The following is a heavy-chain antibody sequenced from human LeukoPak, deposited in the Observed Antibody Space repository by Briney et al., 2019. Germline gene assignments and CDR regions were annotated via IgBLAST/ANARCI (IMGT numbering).Heavy chain of an antibody. CDR1: GYTLTGYY. Sequence: ASVKVSCKASGYTLTGYYMHWVRQAPGQGLEWMGWINPNSGGTNYAQKFQGRVTMTRDTSISTAYMELSRLRSDDTAVYYCARVVSGWSAFDYWGQGTLVTVSS. J-gene: IGHJ4*02. CDR2: INPNSGGT. CDR3: ARVVSGWSAFDY. D-gene: IGHD6-19*01. V-gene: IGHV1-2*02.